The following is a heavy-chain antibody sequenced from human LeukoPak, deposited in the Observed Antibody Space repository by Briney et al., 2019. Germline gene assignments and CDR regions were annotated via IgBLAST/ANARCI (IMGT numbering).Heavy chain of an antibody. CDR2: IYHSGST. CDR1: GGSISSGGYS. V-gene: IGHV4-30-2*01. Sequence: SSETLSLTCAVSGGSISSGGYSWSWIRQPPGKGLEWIGYIYHSGSTYYNPPLKSRVTISVDRSKNQFSLKLSSVTAADTAVYYCARRPRIAAAWAFDYWGQGTLVTVSS. CDR3: ARRPRIAAAWAFDY. D-gene: IGHD6-13*01. J-gene: IGHJ4*02.